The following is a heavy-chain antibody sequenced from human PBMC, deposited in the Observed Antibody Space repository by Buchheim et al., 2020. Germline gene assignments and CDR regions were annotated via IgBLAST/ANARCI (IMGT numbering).Heavy chain of an antibody. CDR3: AKPSSGWTSFDN. D-gene: IGHD6-19*01. CDR1: GFSSSSYA. V-gene: IGHV3-23*04. J-gene: IGHJ4*02. Sequence: EVQLVESGGGLVQPGGSLRLSCAASGFSSSSYAMSWVRQAPGTGLEWVSGISSSGRSTYYADSVKGRFTISRDNSKNALYLQMNSLRAEDTALYYCAKPSSGWTSFDNWGRGTL. CDR2: ISSSGRST.